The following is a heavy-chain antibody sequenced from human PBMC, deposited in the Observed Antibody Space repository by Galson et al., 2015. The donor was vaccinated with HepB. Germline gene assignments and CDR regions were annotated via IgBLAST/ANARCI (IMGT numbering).Heavy chain of an antibody. Sequence: QSGAEVKKPGESLKISCKGSGYSFTSYWIGWVRQMPGRGLEWMGIVYPSDSDVRYSPSFQGQVTISVDKSVSTAYLQWSSLKASDTAVYYCTRHGTLLDYWGQGTLVTVSS. CDR3: TRHGTLLDY. J-gene: IGHJ4*02. D-gene: IGHD1-7*01. CDR1: GYSFTSYW. V-gene: IGHV5-51*01. CDR2: VYPSDSDV.